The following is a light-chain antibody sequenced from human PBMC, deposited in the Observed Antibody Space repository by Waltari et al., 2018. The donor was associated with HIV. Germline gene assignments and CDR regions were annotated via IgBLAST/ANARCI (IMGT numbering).Light chain of an antibody. J-gene: IGKJ3*01. Sequence: EIVLTQSPGTLSLSPGERATLSCRTSQSIANRYLAWYQQKPGQAPRLLIYGASTRATGIPDRFSGSGSGTDFTLTISRLEPEDFAVYYCQQYGISPPRFTFGPGTKVDIK. CDR3: QQYGISPPRFT. CDR2: GAS. V-gene: IGKV3-20*01. CDR1: QSIANRY.